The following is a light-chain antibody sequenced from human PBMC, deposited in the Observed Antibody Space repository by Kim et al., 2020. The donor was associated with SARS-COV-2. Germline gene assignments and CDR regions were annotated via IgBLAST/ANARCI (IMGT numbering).Light chain of an antibody. Sequence: QSVLTQPPSVSGSPGQTVTISCTGSSCNIGADYYVSWYQQHPGKAPKLIIYDNSNRPSGVPDRFSGSKSGNTASLAISGLQADDEADYYCHSYESTYSVVFGAGTQVTVL. V-gene: IGLV2-11*01. CDR3: HSYESTYSVV. CDR1: SCNIGADYY. CDR2: DNS. J-gene: IGLJ1*01.